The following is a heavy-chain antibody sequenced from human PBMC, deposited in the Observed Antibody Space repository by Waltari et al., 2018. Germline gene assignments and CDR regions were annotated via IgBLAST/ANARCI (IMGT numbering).Heavy chain of an antibody. CDR2: ISAYNGNT. J-gene: IGHJ4*02. CDR3: ARDQGYCSGGSCSDY. V-gene: IGHV1-18*01. CDR1: GYTFTSYG. D-gene: IGHD2-15*01. Sequence: QVQLVQSGAEVKKPGASVKVSCKASGYTFTSYGISWVRQAPGQGLEWMGWISAYNGNTNYAQKLQGRVTMTRDTSISTAYMELSRLRSDDTAVYYCARDQGYCSGGSCSDYWGQGTLVTVSS.